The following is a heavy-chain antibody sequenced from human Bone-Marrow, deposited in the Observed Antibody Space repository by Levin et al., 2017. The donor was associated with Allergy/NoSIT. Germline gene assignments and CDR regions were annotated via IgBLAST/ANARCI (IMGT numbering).Heavy chain of an antibody. CDR3: ARAPFGEFPFDY. Sequence: GGSLRLSCAASGFTVSSNYMSWVRQAPGKGLEWVSVIYSGGSTYYADSVKGRFTISRDNSKNTLYLQMNSLRAEDTAVYYCARAPFGEFPFDYWGQGTLVTVSS. CDR1: GFTVSSNY. V-gene: IGHV3-66*01. D-gene: IGHD3-10*01. CDR2: IYSGGST. J-gene: IGHJ4*02.